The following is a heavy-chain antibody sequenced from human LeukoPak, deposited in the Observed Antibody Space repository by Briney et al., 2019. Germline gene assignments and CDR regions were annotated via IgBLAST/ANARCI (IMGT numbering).Heavy chain of an antibody. CDR1: GYTFTSYA. CDR2: INAGNGNT. Sequence: GPSVKVSCKASGYTFTSYAMHWVRQAPGQRLEWMGWINAGNGNTKYSQKFQGRVTITRDTSASTAYMELSSLRSEDTAVYYCARDLVSSRATGPWGYWGQGTLVTVSS. CDR3: ARDLVSSRATGPWGY. J-gene: IGHJ4*02. V-gene: IGHV1-3*01. D-gene: IGHD6-13*01.